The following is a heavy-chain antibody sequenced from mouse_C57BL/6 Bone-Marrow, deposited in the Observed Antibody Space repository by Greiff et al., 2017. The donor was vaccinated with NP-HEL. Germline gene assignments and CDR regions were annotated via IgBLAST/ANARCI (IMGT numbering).Heavy chain of an antibody. J-gene: IGHJ2*01. CDR3: ARSGSNYDFDY. CDR1: GYTFTSYW. D-gene: IGHD1-1*01. Sequence: QVQLQQPGAELVKPGASVKLSCKASGYTFTSYWMQWVKQRPGQGLEWIGEIYPSDSYTNYNQKFKGKATLTVDTSSSTAYMQLSSLTSEDSAVYYCARSGSNYDFDYWGQGTTLTVSS. V-gene: IGHV1-50*01. CDR2: IYPSDSYT.